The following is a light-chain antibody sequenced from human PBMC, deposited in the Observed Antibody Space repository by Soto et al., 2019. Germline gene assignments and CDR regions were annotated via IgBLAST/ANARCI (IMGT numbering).Light chain of an antibody. CDR3: QQYTTYYS. J-gene: IGKJ2*03. CDR2: KAS. CDR1: QSIETW. V-gene: IGKV1-5*03. Sequence: GARVTITCRASQSIETWLAWYQQKPGKAPKLLIYKASTLQSGVPSRFSGSGSGADFTLTISSLQPDDFGTYYCQQYTTYYSFGQGTKVEIK.